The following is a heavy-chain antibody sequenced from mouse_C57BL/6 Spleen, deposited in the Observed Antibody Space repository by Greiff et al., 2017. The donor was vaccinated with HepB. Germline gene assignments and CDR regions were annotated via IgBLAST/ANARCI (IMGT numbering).Heavy chain of an antibody. D-gene: IGHD3-2*02. Sequence: VQLQQSGAELVKPGASVKLSCKASGYTFTSYWMQWVKQRPGQGLEWIGEIDPSDSYTNYNQKFKGKATLTVDTSSSTAYMQLSSLTSEDSAVYYCASGELRLPDYWGQGTTLTVSS. CDR1: GYTFTSYW. CDR3: ASGELRLPDY. V-gene: IGHV1-50*01. CDR2: IDPSDSYT. J-gene: IGHJ2*01.